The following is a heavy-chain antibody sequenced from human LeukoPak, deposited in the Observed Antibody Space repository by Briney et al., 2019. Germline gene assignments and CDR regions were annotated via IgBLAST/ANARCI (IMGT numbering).Heavy chain of an antibody. CDR2: IRYDETIK. CDR3: AKTGFQWGNYYYYMDV. Sequence: PGGSLRLSCAASGFMFSDYGMHWLRQAPGKGLEWVAFIRYDETIKYYADSVKGRFTISRYNSKNTLYLQMTCLRPEDTAVYSCAKTGFQWGNYYYYMDVWGKGTTVTVSS. V-gene: IGHV3-30*02. D-gene: IGHD3-16*01. J-gene: IGHJ6*03. CDR1: GFMFSDYG.